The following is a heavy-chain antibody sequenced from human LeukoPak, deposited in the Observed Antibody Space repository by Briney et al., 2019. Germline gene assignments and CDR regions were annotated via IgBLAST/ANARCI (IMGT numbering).Heavy chain of an antibody. CDR2: INHSGST. CDR1: GGSFSGYY. J-gene: IGHJ3*02. V-gene: IGHV4-34*01. Sequence: SETLSLTCAVYGGSFSGYYWTWLRQPPGKGLEWIGEINHSGSTNYNPSLKSRVTISVDTSKNQFSLKLSSVTAADTAVYYCARETSGSNDAFDIWGQGTLVTVSS. D-gene: IGHD1-26*01. CDR3: ARETSGSNDAFDI.